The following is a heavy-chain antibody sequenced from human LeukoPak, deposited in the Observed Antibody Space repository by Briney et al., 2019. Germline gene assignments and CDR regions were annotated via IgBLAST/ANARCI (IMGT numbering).Heavy chain of an antibody. V-gene: IGHV1-2*02. J-gene: IGHJ6*02. Sequence: ASVKVSCKASGYTFTGYYMHWVRQAPGQGLEWMGWINPNSGGTNYAQKFQGRVTMTRDTSTSTVYMEVNRLTSDDTAVYYCARVLAYCTDSSCPGMDLWGQGTAVTVSS. D-gene: IGHD2-8*02. CDR3: ARVLAYCTDSSCPGMDL. CDR2: INPNSGGT. CDR1: GYTFTGYY.